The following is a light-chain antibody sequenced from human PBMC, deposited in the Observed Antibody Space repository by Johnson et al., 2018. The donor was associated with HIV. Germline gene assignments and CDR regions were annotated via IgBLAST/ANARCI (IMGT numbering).Light chain of an antibody. CDR1: NSNIGNNY. Sequence: QSILTQPPSVSAAPGQKVTISCSGSNSNIGNNYVSWYQQLPGTAPKLLIYESTNRPSGIPDRFSGSKSGTSATLGITGLQTGDEADYSCVTWDSSLRSGFFGTGTKVTVL. J-gene: IGLJ1*01. CDR3: VTWDSSLRSGF. V-gene: IGLV1-51*02. CDR2: EST.